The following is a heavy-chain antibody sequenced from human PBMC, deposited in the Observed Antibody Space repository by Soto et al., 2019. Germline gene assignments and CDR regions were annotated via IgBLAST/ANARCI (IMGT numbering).Heavy chain of an antibody. J-gene: IGHJ6*03. Sequence: GASVKVSCKASGGTFSSYAISWVRQAPGQGLEWMGWISAYNGDTNYAQKLQGRVTVTTDRSTSTAYMELRSLRSEDTAVYYCARMVRGSNIDYYHYMDVWGKGTTVTVSS. V-gene: IGHV1-18*01. CDR3: ARMVRGSNIDYYHYMDV. CDR1: GGTFSSYA. CDR2: ISAYNGDT. D-gene: IGHD3-10*01.